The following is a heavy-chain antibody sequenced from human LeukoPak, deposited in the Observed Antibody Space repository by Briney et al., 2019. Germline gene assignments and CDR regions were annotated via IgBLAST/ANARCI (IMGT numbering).Heavy chain of an antibody. J-gene: IGHJ6*02. CDR1: GFTFDDYA. V-gene: IGHV3-43*02. CDR3: AKGGQTIYYYAMDV. CDR2: ISGDGDST. Sequence: GGSLRLSCAASGFTFDDYAMHWVRQAPGKGLECVSLISGDGDSTYYADSVKGRFTISRDNSKNSLYLQMNSLRTEDTALYYCAKGGQTIYYYAMDVWGQGTTVTVSS. D-gene: IGHD4/OR15-4a*01.